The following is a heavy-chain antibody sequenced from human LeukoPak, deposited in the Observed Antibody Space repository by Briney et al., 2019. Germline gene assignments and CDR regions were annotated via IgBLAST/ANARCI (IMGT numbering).Heavy chain of an antibody. CDR1: GVSFISHY. CDR2: IYYSGST. CDR3: ARVGTGGWYFDL. J-gene: IGHJ2*01. V-gene: IGHV4-59*11. Sequence: TSETLSLTCTVSGVSFISHYWSWIRQPPGKGLEWIGYIYYSGSTNYNPSLRGRVTISVDTSKNQLSLKLYSVTAADTAVYYCARVGTGGWYFDLWGRGTLVTVSS. D-gene: IGHD6-13*01.